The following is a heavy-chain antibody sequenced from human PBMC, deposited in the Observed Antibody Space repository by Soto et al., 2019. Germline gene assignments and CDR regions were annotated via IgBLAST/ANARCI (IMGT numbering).Heavy chain of an antibody. Sequence: QVQLQESGPGLVKPSETLSLTCTVSGDSISSYYWSWIRQPPGKGLEWIGYIHYSGSTNYNPSLKSRVAISVDTSKTQFSLRLSSVTAADTAVYYCARHESFHGDYDYWGQGTLVTVSS. J-gene: IGHJ4*02. D-gene: IGHD4-17*01. V-gene: IGHV4-59*08. CDR3: ARHESFHGDYDY. CDR2: IHYSGST. CDR1: GDSISSYY.